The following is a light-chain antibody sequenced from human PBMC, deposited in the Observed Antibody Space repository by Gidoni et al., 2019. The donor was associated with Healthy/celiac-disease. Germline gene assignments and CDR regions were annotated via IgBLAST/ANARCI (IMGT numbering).Light chain of an antibody. CDR3: QQYDNLPLT. J-gene: IGKJ3*01. CDR1: QDISND. CDR2: DAS. Sequence: IQMTQSPSSLSASVGARVPITCQASQDISNDLNWYQQKPGKAPKLLIYDASNLETGVPSRFSGSGSGTDFTLTISSLQPEDIATYYCQQYDNLPLTFGQGTKVDIK. V-gene: IGKV1-33*01.